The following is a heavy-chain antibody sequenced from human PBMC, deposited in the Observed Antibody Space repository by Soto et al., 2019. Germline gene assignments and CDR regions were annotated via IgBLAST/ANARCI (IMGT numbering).Heavy chain of an antibody. CDR2: ISYDGSNK. CDR1: GFTFSHYG. CDR3: ARYSGKYQGPIDY. Sequence: QVQLVESGGGVVQPGRSLRLSCAASGFTFSHYGIHWVRQAPGKGLEWLAVISYDGSNKHYADSVKGRFTVSRDNSKNTLYLQMTSLRVEDTAVYFCARYSGKYQGPIDYWGQGTLVTVSS. D-gene: IGHD1-26*01. J-gene: IGHJ4*02. V-gene: IGHV3-30*03.